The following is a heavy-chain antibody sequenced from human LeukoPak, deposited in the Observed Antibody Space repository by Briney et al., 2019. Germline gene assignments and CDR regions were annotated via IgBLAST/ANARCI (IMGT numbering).Heavy chain of an antibody. CDR3: ARALGMARAVPDY. Sequence: PVGSLRLSSAASGFTFRSYWMSWVRQAPGQGLEWVTNIKQDGSEKYHVGSVKGRFTISRDNAKNSLYLQMNSLRAEDTAVYYCARALGMARAVPDYWGQGTLVTVSS. V-gene: IGHV3-7*04. J-gene: IGHJ4*02. CDR1: GFTFRSYW. CDR2: IKQDGSEK. D-gene: IGHD3-10*01.